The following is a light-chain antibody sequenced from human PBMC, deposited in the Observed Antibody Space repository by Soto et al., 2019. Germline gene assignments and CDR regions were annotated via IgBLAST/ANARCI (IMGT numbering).Light chain of an antibody. CDR1: SSDVGNYNY. CDR2: DVS. Sequence: QSALTQPASVSGSPGQSITISCTGTSSDVGNYNYVSWYQHHPGKAPKVIIYDVSKRPSGVSNRFSGSKSGNTASLTISGLQAEDEADYYCSSYATSSTYVCGTGTKV. J-gene: IGLJ1*01. CDR3: SSYATSSTYV. V-gene: IGLV2-14*03.